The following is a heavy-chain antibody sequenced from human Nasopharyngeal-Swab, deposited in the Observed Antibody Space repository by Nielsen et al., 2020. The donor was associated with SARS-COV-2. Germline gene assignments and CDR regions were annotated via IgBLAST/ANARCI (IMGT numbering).Heavy chain of an antibody. J-gene: IGHJ6*02. D-gene: IGHD6-13*01. CDR2: IYSCGST. CDR1: GFTVSSNY. V-gene: IGHV3-66*03. CDR3: ARRVDSSSWYFPYYYYGMDV. Sequence: GGSLRLSCAASGFTVSSNYMSWVRQAPGKGLEWVSVIYSCGSTDYADSVKGRFTISRDNSQNTLYLQMNSLRAEDTAVYYCARRVDSSSWYFPYYYYGMDVWGQGTTVTVSS.